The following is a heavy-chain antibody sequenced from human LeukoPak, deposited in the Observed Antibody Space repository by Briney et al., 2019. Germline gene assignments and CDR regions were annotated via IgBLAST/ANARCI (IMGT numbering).Heavy chain of an antibody. CDR3: ARGSDLASFNELEY. CDR1: GFTFSDFA. J-gene: IGHJ4*02. V-gene: IGHV3-23*01. Sequence: GGSLRLSCTASGFTFSDFAMSWVRQAPGKGLEWVSGITGRVEYYANSVKCRFTVSRDDSKSTLYLQMNSLGVEDTATYYCARGSDLASFNELEYWGQGTLVTVSS. CDR2: ITGRVE. D-gene: IGHD2-21*01.